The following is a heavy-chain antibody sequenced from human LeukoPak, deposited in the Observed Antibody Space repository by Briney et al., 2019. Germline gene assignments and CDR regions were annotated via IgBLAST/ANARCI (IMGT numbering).Heavy chain of an antibody. CDR3: LIDRGSSTFDR. CDR1: AFSLSDYW. CDR2: IKQDGSEK. Sequence: GGSLSLSCAASAFSLSDYWMNWVRQAPGKGLEWVASIKQDGSEKYYVDSVKGRFTISRDNAKNSLYLQMNTLRAEDTAVYYCLIDRGSSTFDRWGQGTLVTVSS. D-gene: IGHD2/OR15-2a*01. J-gene: IGHJ4*02. V-gene: IGHV3-7*01.